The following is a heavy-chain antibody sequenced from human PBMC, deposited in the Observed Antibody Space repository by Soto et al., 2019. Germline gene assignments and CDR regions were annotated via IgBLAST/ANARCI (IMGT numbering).Heavy chain of an antibody. Sequence: GASVKVSCKASGYTFTSYGISWVRQAPGQGLEWMGWISAYNGNTNYAQKLQGRVTMTTDTSTSTAYMELRSLRSDDTAVYYCARDPDTAIGYYYYGMDVWGQGTTVTVSS. CDR1: GYTFTSYG. J-gene: IGHJ6*02. CDR2: ISAYNGNT. CDR3: ARDPDTAIGYYYYGMDV. D-gene: IGHD5-18*01. V-gene: IGHV1-18*04.